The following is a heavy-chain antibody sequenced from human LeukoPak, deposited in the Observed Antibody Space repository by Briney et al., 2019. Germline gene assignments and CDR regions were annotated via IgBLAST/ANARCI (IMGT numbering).Heavy chain of an antibody. J-gene: IGHJ6*03. Sequence: ASVKVSCKASGYTFTSYGISWVRQAPGQGLEWMGWISAYNGNTNYAQKLQGRVTMTTDTSTSTAYMELRSLRSDGTAVYYCARAVDTAKGWSSWLQSPVGYYYYMDVWGKGTTVTISS. CDR3: ARAVDTAKGWSSWLQSPVGYYYYMDV. D-gene: IGHD5-18*01. CDR2: ISAYNGNT. CDR1: GYTFTSYG. V-gene: IGHV1-18*01.